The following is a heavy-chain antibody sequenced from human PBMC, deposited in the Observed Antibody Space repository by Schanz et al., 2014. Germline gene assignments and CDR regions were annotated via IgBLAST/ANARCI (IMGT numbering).Heavy chain of an antibody. Sequence: QVQLVESGGGVVQRGGSLRLSCAASGFIFSNYGMHWVRQAPGKGLEWVAFIWSDGSRTYHAESVKGRFTISRDNSRNTLYLQMNSLRDEDTALYYCAKDLNRVATAPQSWGQGTLVTVSS. CDR3: AKDLNRVATAPQS. CDR1: GFIFSNYG. J-gene: IGHJ5*02. D-gene: IGHD5-12*01. V-gene: IGHV3-30*02. CDR2: IWSDGSRT.